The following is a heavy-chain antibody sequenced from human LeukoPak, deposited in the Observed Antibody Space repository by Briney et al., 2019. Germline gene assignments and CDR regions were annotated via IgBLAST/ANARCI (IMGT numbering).Heavy chain of an antibody. CDR3: ARDLIRLGELSLFTHGY. Sequence: ASVKVSCKASGYTFTSYGISWVRQAPGQGLEWMGWISAYNGNTNYAQKLQGRVTMTTDTSTSTAYMELRSLRSDDTAVYYCARDLIRLGELSLFTHGYWGQGTLVTVSS. V-gene: IGHV1-18*01. CDR2: ISAYNGNT. J-gene: IGHJ4*02. CDR1: GYTFTSYG. D-gene: IGHD3-16*02.